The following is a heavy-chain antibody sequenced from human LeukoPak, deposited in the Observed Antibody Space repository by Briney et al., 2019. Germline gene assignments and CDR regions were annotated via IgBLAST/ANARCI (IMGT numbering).Heavy chain of an antibody. D-gene: IGHD3-3*01. CDR1: GFTFRSYG. V-gene: IGHV3-33*06. CDR3: AKDFWSGYYALDY. Sequence: GRSLRLSCAASGFTFRSYGMHWVRQAPGKGLEWVAVIWYDGSNKYYVESVKGRFTISRDNSKNTLYLQMDSLRAEDTAVYYCAKDFWSGYYALDYWGQGTLVTVSS. CDR2: IWYDGSNK. J-gene: IGHJ4*02.